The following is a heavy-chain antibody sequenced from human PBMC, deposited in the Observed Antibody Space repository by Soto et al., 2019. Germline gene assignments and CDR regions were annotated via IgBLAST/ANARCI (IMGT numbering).Heavy chain of an antibody. CDR3: ARSQAGYIYGGNY. J-gene: IGHJ4*02. CDR1: GYSISSGYY. CDR2: FYHGGNT. D-gene: IGHD5-18*01. Sequence: KTSETLSLTCAVSGYSISSGYYWGWIRQPPGKGLEWIGCFYHGGNTYYNPSLKSRVIISVDTSKTQFSLKLSSVTAADTAVYYCARSQAGYIYGGNYWGQGTLVTVAS. V-gene: IGHV4-38-2*01.